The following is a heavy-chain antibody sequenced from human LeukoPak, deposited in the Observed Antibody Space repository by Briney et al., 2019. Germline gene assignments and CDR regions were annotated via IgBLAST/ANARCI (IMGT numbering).Heavy chain of an antibody. CDR2: ISRSGSAI. Sequence: GGSLRLSCAASGFTFSSYAMSWVRQAPGKGLEWVSYISRSGSAIYYGDSVKGRCTISRDNAKNSLYLQMNSLRAEDTAVYYCARDGDSGYPAPFDIWGHGTMVTVSS. V-gene: IGHV3-48*03. J-gene: IGHJ3*02. CDR3: ARDGDSGYPAPFDI. D-gene: IGHD5-12*01. CDR1: GFTFSSYA.